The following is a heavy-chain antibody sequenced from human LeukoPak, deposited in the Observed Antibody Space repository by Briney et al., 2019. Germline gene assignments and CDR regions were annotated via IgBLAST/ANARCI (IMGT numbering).Heavy chain of an antibody. CDR3: ARDETNGFDS. J-gene: IGHJ5*01. Sequence: GGSLRLSCGASRFTFSNYNMNWVRQAPGEGLEWVSSINSRSTYIFYADSVMGRFTISRDNAKNSLFLQMNSLRAEDTAVYYCARDETNGFDSWGQGTLVTVSS. CDR2: INSRSTYI. D-gene: IGHD1-14*01. CDR1: RFTFSNYN. V-gene: IGHV3-21*01.